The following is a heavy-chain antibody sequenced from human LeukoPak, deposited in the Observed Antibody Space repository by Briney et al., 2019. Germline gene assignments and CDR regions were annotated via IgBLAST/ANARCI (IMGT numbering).Heavy chain of an antibody. CDR1: GFTFSSYW. D-gene: IGHD5-18*01. Sequence: PGGSLRLSCAASGFTFSSYWMHWVRQAPGKGLVWVSHINSDGSKTNYADSAKGRFTISRDNAKNTLYRQMNSLRAEDTAVYYCARGGGYSSGLFDYWGQGTLVTVSS. J-gene: IGHJ4*02. V-gene: IGHV3-74*01. CDR2: INSDGSKT. CDR3: ARGGGYSSGLFDY.